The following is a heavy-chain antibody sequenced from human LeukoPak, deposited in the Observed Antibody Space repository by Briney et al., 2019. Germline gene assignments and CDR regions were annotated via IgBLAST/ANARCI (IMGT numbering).Heavy chain of an antibody. V-gene: IGHV4-31*03. CDR1: GGSISSGGYY. CDR2: IYYNGNT. J-gene: IGHJ4*02. Sequence: SETLSLTCTVSGGSISSGGYYWSWIRQHPGKGLEWIGYIYYNGNTYYNPSLKSRVTISVDTSKNQFSLRLSSVTAADTAVYYCARDKVDYGDRSGFDYWGQGTLVTVSS. CDR3: ARDKVDYGDRSGFDY. D-gene: IGHD4-17*01.